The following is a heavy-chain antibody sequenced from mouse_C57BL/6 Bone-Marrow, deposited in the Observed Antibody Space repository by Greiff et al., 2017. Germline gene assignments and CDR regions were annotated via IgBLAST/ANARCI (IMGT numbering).Heavy chain of an antibody. Sequence: EVKLQQSVAGLVRPWASVTLSCTASGFNINNTYMHWVKQRPEQGLEWIGRIDPANGNTKYAPKFQGKATITADTSSNTDYLQLSSLTSEDTAFYYCARGYYGSVYFDVWGTGTAVTV. D-gene: IGHD1-1*01. V-gene: IGHV14-3*01. CDR3: ARGYYGSVYFDV. CDR1: GFNINNTY. CDR2: IDPANGNT. J-gene: IGHJ1*03.